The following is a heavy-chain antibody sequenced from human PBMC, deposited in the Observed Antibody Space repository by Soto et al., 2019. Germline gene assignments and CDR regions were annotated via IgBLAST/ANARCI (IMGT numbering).Heavy chain of an antibody. Sequence: GASVKVSCKASGGTFSSYAISWVRQAPGQGLEWMGGIIPIFGTANYAQKFQGRVTITADEFTSTAYMELSSLRSEDTAVYYGATSRISGPYYYGLGSLSADQYYNWFDPWGQGTLVTVS. CDR2: IIPIFGTA. CDR1: GGTFSSYA. D-gene: IGHD3-10*01. CDR3: ATSRISGPYYYGLGSLSADQYYNWFDP. V-gene: IGHV1-69*13. J-gene: IGHJ5*02.